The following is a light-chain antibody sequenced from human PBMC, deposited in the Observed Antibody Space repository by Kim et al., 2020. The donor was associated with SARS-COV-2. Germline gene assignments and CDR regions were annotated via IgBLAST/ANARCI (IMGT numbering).Light chain of an antibody. V-gene: IGKV1-39*01. CDR3: QQSYSTPLT. CDR2: AAS. J-gene: IGKJ4*01. CDR1: QSISNY. Sequence: ASVGDRVTITCRASQSISNYLNWYQQKPGKAPKLLIYAASSLQSGVPSRFSGSGSGTDFTLTISSLQPEDFATYYCQQSYSTPLTFGGGTKVDIK.